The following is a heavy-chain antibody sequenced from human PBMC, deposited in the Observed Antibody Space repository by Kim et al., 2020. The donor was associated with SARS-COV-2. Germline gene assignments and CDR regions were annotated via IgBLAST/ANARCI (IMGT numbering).Heavy chain of an antibody. CDR1: GFTFNDFA. V-gene: IGHV3-23*01. Sequence: GGSLRLSCAASGFTFNDFAMSWVRQAPGKGLEWVSAISGNGGATYYADSVKGRFTISRDNSKNMLYLQMNSLTDDDTAVYSCAKDRTPKCGGGSCYSVWFDPWGQGTLVTASP. J-gene: IGHJ5*02. D-gene: IGHD2-15*01. CDR2: ISGNGGAT. CDR3: AKDRTPKCGGGSCYSVWFDP.